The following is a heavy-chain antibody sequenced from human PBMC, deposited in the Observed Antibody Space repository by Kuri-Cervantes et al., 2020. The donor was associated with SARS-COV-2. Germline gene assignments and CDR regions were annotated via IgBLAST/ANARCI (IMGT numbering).Heavy chain of an antibody. D-gene: IGHD3-22*01. CDR2: IYYSGST. J-gene: IGHJ6*03. CDR1: GGSISSSSYY. Sequence: GSLRLSCTVSGGSISSSSYYWGWIRQPPGKGLEWIGSIYYSGSTYYNPSLKSRVTISVDTSKNQFSLKLSSVTAADTAVYYCARARYYDSSGYYSYYYYMDVWGKRTTVTVSS. V-gene: IGHV4-39*07. CDR3: ARARYYDSSGYYSYYYYMDV.